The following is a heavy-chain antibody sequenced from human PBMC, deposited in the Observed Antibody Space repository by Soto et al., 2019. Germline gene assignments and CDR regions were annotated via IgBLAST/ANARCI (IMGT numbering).Heavy chain of an antibody. D-gene: IGHD6-13*01. CDR2: IKQDGSEK. V-gene: IGHV3-7*03. CDR1: GFTFSSYW. J-gene: IGHJ4*02. CDR3: ARGSSSWLQDYFDY. Sequence: GGSLRLSCAASGFTFSSYWMSWVRQAPGKGLEWVANIKQDGSEKYYVDSVKGRFTISRDNAKNSLYLQMNSLRAEDTAVYYCARGSSSWLQDYFDYWGQGTLVTVSS.